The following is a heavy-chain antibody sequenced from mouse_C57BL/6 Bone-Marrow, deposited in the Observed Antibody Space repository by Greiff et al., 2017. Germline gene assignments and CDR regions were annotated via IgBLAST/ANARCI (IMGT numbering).Heavy chain of an antibody. D-gene: IGHD2-4*01. CDR2: ISDGGSYT. CDR1: GFTFSSYA. CDR3: ARARLRYWYFDV. V-gene: IGHV5-4*01. J-gene: IGHJ1*03. Sequence: EVQVVESGGGLVKPGGSLKLSCAASGFTFSSYAMSWVRQTPEKRLEWVATISDGGSYTYYPDNVKGRFTISRDNAKNNLCLQMSQLKSEDTAMYYCARARLRYWYFDVWGTGTTVTVSS.